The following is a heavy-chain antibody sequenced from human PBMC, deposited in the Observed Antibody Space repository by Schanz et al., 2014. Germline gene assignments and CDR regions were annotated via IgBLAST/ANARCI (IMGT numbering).Heavy chain of an antibody. CDR2: ISEGGGGT. CDR1: GFTLSNYA. CDR3: ATGRFGEVSAFDI. D-gene: IGHD3-10*01. V-gene: IGHV3-23*01. Sequence: EMQLLESGGGLAQPGGSLRLSCPASGFTLSNYAMSWVRQAPGKGLEWVSAISEGGGGTHYAVSVRGRFTISRDNTKITLYLQRNSLRDEDASVYYCATGRFGEVSAFDIWGQGTMVTVSS. J-gene: IGHJ3*02.